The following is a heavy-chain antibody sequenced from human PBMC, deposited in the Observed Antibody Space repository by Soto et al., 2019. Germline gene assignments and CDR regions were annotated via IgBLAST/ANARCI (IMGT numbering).Heavy chain of an antibody. CDR1: GFTFSSYA. CDR3: AKHELELRNQDYYYYMDV. J-gene: IGHJ6*03. CDR2: ISGSGGST. Sequence: PGGSLRLSCVASGFTFSSYAMSWVRQAPGKGLEWVSAISGSGGSTYYADSVKGRFTISRDNSKNTLYLQMNSLRAEDTAVYYCAKHELELRNQDYYYYMDVWGKGTTVTVSS. V-gene: IGHV3-23*01. D-gene: IGHD1-7*01.